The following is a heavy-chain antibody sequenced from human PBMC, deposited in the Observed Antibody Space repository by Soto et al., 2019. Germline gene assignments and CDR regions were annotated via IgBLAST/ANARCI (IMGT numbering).Heavy chain of an antibody. J-gene: IGHJ4*02. V-gene: IGHV3-33*01. D-gene: IGHD6-6*01. CDR2: IWYDGSNK. CDR1: GFTFSSYG. CDR3: ARETSIAAPIDY. Sequence: GGSLRLSCAASGFTFSSYGMHWVRQAPGKGLEWVAVIWYDGSNKYYADSVKGRFTISRDNSKNTLYLQMNSLRAEDTAVYYCARETSIAAPIDYWGQGTLVTVSS.